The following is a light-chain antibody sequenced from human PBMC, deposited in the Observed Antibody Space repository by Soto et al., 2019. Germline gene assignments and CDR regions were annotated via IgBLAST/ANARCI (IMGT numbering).Light chain of an antibody. CDR1: QSLLQSNGYNY. CDR2: LGS. J-gene: IGKJ2*01. V-gene: IGKV2-28*01. CDR3: MQALQTPYT. Sequence: DIVMSQSPLSLPVTPGEPASISCRSSQSLLQSNGYNYLDWYLQKPGHSPQLLIYLGSYRVSGVPDRFSGSGAGTDFTLKISRVEAEDVGVYYCMQALQTPYTFGQGTKLEIK.